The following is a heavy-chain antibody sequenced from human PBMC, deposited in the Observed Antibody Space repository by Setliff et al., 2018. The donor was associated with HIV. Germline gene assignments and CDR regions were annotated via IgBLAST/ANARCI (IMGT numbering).Heavy chain of an antibody. CDR1: GGSISSSSYY. Sequence: SETLSLTCTVSGGSISSSSYYWGWIRQPPGKGLEWIGSIYYSGSTYYNPSLKSRVTISVDTSKNQSSLKLSSVTAADTAVYYCARDGYGDYEGYYYYYMDVWGKGTTVTVSS. J-gene: IGHJ6*03. CDR2: IYYSGST. V-gene: IGHV4-39*02. D-gene: IGHD4-17*01. CDR3: ARDGYGDYEGYYYYYMDV.